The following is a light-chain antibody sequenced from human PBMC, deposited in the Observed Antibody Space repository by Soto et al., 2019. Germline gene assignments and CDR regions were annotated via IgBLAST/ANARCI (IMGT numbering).Light chain of an antibody. V-gene: IGLV3-25*03. J-gene: IGLJ1*01. Sequence: SYELTQPPSVSVSPGQTARITCSGDALPKKYAYWYQQKPGQAPVLVIYKDTERPSGIPERFSGSGSGTTVTLTINGVQAEDEADYYCQSADSSDTYYVFGPGTKLTVL. CDR1: ALPKKY. CDR2: KDT. CDR3: QSADSSDTYYV.